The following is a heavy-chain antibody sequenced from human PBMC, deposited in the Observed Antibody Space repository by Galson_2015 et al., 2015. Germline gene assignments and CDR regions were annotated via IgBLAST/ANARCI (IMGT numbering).Heavy chain of an antibody. CDR3: AKVEGDIVVVPAAIGKHFWFDP. D-gene: IGHD2-2*02. CDR2: ISGSGGST. CDR1: GFTFSSYA. Sequence: SLRLSCAASGFTFSSYAMSWVRQAPGKGLEWVSAISGSGGSTYYADSVKGRFTISGDNSKNTLYLQMNSLRAEDTAVYYCAKVEGDIVVVPAAIGKHFWFDPWGQGTLVTVSS. V-gene: IGHV3-23*01. J-gene: IGHJ5*02.